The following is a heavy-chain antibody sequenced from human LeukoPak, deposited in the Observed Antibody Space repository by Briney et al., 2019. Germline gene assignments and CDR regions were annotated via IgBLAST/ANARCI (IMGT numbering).Heavy chain of an antibody. CDR3: ARRGYDSSGYYYGLNWFDP. J-gene: IGHJ5*02. CDR2: IYYSGST. Sequence: SETLSLTCTVSGGSISSSSYYWGWIRQPPGKGLEWIGSIYYSGSTYYNPSLKSRVTISVDTSKNQFSLKLSSVTAADTAVYYCARRGYDSSGYYYGLNWFDPWGQGTLVTVSS. D-gene: IGHD3-22*01. V-gene: IGHV4-39*01. CDR1: GGSISSSSYY.